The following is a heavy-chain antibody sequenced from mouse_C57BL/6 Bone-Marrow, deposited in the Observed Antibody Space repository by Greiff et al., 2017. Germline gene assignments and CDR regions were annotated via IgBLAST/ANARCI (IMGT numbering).Heavy chain of an antibody. J-gene: IGHJ4*01. Sequence: VQLQESGAELARPGASVKLSCKASGYTFTSYGLSWVKQRTGQGLEWIGEIYPRSGNTYYNEKFKGKATLTADKSSSTAYMELRSLTSEDSAVYFCAPEVNAMDYWGQGTSVTVSS. D-gene: IGHD2-5*01. CDR1: GYTFTSYG. CDR2: IYPRSGNT. V-gene: IGHV1-81*01. CDR3: APEVNAMDY.